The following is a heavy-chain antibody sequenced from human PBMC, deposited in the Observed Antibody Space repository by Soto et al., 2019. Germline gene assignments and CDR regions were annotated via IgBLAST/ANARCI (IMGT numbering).Heavy chain of an antibody. Sequence: SETLSLTCAVYGGSFSGYYWSWIRQPPGKGLEWIGEINHSGSTNYNPSLKSRVTISVDTSKNQFSLKLSSVTAADTAVYYCARGDPRAARSSYYYYYYMDVWGKGTTVT. V-gene: IGHV4-34*01. J-gene: IGHJ6*03. D-gene: IGHD6-6*01. CDR2: INHSGST. CDR1: GGSFSGYY. CDR3: ARGDPRAARSSYYYYYYMDV.